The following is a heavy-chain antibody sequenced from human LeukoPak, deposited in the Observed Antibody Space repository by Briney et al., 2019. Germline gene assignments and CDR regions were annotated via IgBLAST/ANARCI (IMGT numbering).Heavy chain of an antibody. CDR1: GFTFSGHW. Sequence: GGSLRLSCTASGFTFSGHWIHWVRQAPGMGLVWVSRINEHGTDSMYAESVKGRFTISRDNAKNTLYLQMNSLRAEDTAVYYCAKDQREYSSSGGYWGQGTLVTVSS. CDR2: INEHGTDS. J-gene: IGHJ4*02. CDR3: AKDQREYSSSGGY. D-gene: IGHD6-13*01. V-gene: IGHV3-74*03.